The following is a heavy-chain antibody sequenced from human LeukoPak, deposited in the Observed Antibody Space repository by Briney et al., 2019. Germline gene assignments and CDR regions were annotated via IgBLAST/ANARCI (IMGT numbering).Heavy chain of an antibody. J-gene: IGHJ6*02. D-gene: IGHD6-6*01. Sequence: SETLSLTCTVSGGSISSSSYYWGWIRQPPGKGLEWIGSIYYSGSTYYNPSLKSRVTISVDTSKNQFSLKLSSVTAADTAVYYCATEPRTARPFYYGIDVWGQGTTVTVSS. CDR3: ATEPRTARPFYYGIDV. CDR2: IYYSGST. V-gene: IGHV4-39*02. CDR1: GGSISSSSYY.